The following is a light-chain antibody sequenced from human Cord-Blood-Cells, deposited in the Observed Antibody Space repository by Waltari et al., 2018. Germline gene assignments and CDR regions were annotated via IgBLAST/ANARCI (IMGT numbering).Light chain of an antibody. CDR1: QSISSY. CDR2: AAS. CDR3: QQSYSTPRT. V-gene: IGKV1-39*01. Sequence: DIQMTQSPSSLSASVGDRVTITCRASQSISSYLNWYQQKPGKAPKLLIYAASSLQSGVPSRFSGSGSGTDFTLNISSLQPEYFATYYCQQSYSTPRTFGQGTKVEIK. J-gene: IGKJ1*01.